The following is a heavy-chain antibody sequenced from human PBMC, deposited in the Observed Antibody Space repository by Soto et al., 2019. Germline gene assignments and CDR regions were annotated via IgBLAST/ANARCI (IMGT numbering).Heavy chain of an antibody. V-gene: IGHV3-23*01. CDR1: GFTFSSYA. J-gene: IGHJ4*02. Sequence: GGSLRLSCAASGFTFSSYAMSWVRQAPGKGLEWVSAISGSGGSTYYADSVKGRFTISRDNSKNTLYLQMNSLRAEDTAVYYCAKSQVRGSSWYGGFDYWGQGTLVTVSS. D-gene: IGHD6-13*01. CDR3: AKSQVRGSSWYGGFDY. CDR2: ISGSGGST.